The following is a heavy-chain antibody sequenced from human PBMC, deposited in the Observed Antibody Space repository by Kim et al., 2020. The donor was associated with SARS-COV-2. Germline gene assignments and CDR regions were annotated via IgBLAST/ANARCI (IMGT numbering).Heavy chain of an antibody. Sequence: GGSLRLSCAASGFTFSSYAMSWVRQAPGKGLEWVSAISGSGANTYYADSAKGRFTVSRATSKNTLYLQVNSLRAEDTAIYYCAKAGTSSWYEGEYFHRWG. V-gene: IGHV3-23*01. CDR2: ISGSGANT. CDR1: GFTFSSYA. CDR3: AKAGTSSWYEGEYFHR. D-gene: IGHD6-13*01. J-gene: IGHJ1*01.